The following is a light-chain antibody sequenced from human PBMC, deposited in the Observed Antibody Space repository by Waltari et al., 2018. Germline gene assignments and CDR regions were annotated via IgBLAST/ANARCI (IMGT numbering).Light chain of an antibody. V-gene: IGKV1-33*01. CDR1: QDINTS. J-gene: IGKJ2*01. CDR3: QHYHSLPYT. CDR2: DAS. Sequence: DIQLTQSPSSLSAAVGDRVTITCQATQDINTSLSWFQQKPGKAPQLLIYDASSLQAGVPSRFSGTGSGTAFSFTITSLQPEDSATYYCQHYHSLPYTFGRGTKLQIK.